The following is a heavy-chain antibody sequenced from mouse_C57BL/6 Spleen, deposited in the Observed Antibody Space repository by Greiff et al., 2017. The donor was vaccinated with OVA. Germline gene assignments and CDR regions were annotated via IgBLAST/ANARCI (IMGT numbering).Heavy chain of an antibody. CDR3: ASATTVDWYFDD. CDR1: GYTFTSYW. D-gene: IGHD1-1*01. J-gene: IGHJ1*03. CDR2: IYPGSGTT. Sequence: QVQLQQPGAELVKPGASVKMSCKASGYTFTSYWIPWVQQTPGQGLEWIGDIYPGSGTTNYNEKFKSKATLTVDTSSSTAYMQLSSLTSEDSAVNYCASATTVDWYFDDWGTGTTVTVSS. V-gene: IGHV1-55*01.